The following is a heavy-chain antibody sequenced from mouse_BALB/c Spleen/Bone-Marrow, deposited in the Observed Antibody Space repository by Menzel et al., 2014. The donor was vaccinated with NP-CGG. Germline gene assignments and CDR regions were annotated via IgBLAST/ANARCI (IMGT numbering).Heavy chain of an antibody. Sequence: EVQGVESGPGLVKPSQSLSLTCIVTGYSITRDYAWNWIRQFPGNKLEWMGYISYSGSTTYHPSLESRISITRDTSKNQFFLQLNSVTTEDTATYYCARSSSYDYDVGFAYWGQGTLVTVSA. CDR3: ARSSSYDYDVGFAY. V-gene: IGHV3-2*02. CDR2: ISYSGST. D-gene: IGHD2-4*01. J-gene: IGHJ3*01. CDR1: GYSITRDYA.